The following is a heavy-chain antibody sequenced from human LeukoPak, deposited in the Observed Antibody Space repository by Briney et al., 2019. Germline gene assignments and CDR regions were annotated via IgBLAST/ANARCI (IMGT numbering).Heavy chain of an antibody. CDR2: ISYDGSNK. CDR3: AREGHLVEMATICAFDI. J-gene: IGHJ3*02. V-gene: IGHV3-30-3*01. Sequence: PGGSLRLSCAASGFTFSSYAMHWVRQAPGKGLEWEAVISYDGSNKYYADSVKGRFTISRDDSKNTLYLQMNSLRAEDTAVYYCAREGHLVEMATICAFDIWGQGTMVTVSS. CDR1: GFTFSSYA. D-gene: IGHD5-24*01.